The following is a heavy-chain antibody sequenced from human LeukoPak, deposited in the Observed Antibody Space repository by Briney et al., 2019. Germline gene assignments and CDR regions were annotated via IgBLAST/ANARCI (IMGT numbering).Heavy chain of an antibody. Sequence: SVKVSCKASGGTFSSYAISWVRQAPGQGLEWMGGIIPIFGTANYAQKFQGRVTTTTDESTSTAYMELSSLRSEDTAVYYCASGDSSSWYFQFDYWGQGTLVTVSS. D-gene: IGHD6-13*01. V-gene: IGHV1-69*05. CDR3: ASGDSSSWYFQFDY. J-gene: IGHJ4*02. CDR1: GGTFSSYA. CDR2: IIPIFGTA.